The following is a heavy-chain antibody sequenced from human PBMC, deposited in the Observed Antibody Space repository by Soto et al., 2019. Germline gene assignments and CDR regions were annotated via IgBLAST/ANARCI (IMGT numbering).Heavy chain of an antibody. D-gene: IGHD3-22*01. CDR2: INPKSGVT. J-gene: IGHJ5*02. V-gene: IGHV1-2*02. Sequence: APVKVSCKASGYTFTGYFIHWVRQAPGQGLEWMGWINPKSGVTNYAQKFQGRVTMTRDTSISTAYVDLSRLRSDDTAIYFCGRERTNYDRSAYVGFWPFAPGGQGTLVTVSS. CDR1: GYTFTGYF. CDR3: GRERTNYDRSAYVGFWPFAP.